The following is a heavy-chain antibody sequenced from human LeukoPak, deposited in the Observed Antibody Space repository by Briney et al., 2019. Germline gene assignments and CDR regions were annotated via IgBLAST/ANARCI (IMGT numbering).Heavy chain of an antibody. Sequence: SETLFLTCTVSGGSISDHYRGWIRQPPGKGLEWIGYFYNSGSSTYNPSLKSRVTISVDTSKEQFSLKVNSVTAADTAVYYCTRGAGWLIDYWGQGILVTVSS. J-gene: IGHJ4*02. D-gene: IGHD3-16*01. CDR1: GGSISDHY. V-gene: IGHV4-59*11. CDR2: FYNSGSS. CDR3: TRGAGWLIDY.